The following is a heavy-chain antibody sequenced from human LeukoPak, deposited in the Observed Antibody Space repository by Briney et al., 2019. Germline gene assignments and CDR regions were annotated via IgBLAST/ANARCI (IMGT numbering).Heavy chain of an antibody. CDR2: IYNSANT. CDR3: ARHSRSAYTGYENAFDI. Sequence: SETLSRTCTVSGDSISSSSYCWDWIRQPPGKGLEWIGNIYNSANTHYNPSLKTRITMSVDTSKNQFSLKLNSVTAADTGIYYCARHSRSAYTGYENAFDIWGQGTMVTVSS. J-gene: IGHJ3*02. V-gene: IGHV4-39*01. D-gene: IGHD5-12*01. CDR1: GDSISSSSYC.